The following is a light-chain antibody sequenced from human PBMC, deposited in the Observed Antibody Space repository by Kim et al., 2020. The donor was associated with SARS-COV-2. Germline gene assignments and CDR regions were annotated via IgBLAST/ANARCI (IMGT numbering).Light chain of an antibody. J-gene: IGKJ1*01. V-gene: IGKV1-39*01. Sequence: SASVGDRVTITCRTSQSIREYLSWYQQKPGKAPKLLIYATSNLQSGVPSRFSGSGYGTDFTLTITSLQPEDFAAYYCQQSLSTPTFGQGTKVEIK. CDR1: QSIREY. CDR3: QQSLSTPT. CDR2: ATS.